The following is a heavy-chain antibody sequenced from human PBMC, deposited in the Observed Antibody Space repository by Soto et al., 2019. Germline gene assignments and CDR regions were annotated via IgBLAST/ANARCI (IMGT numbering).Heavy chain of an antibody. CDR3: ASDRSYSLDV. Sequence: EVQLVESGGGLLQPGGSLRLSCAVSGSTFSNDWMHWVRQAPGKGLVWVSHINSDGSSTNYADFVKGRFTIARDNAKNTVYLQMNSLRAEDTAVYYCASDRSYSLDVWGQGTKVTVSS. CDR1: GSTFSNDW. CDR2: INSDGSST. J-gene: IGHJ6*02. V-gene: IGHV3-74*01.